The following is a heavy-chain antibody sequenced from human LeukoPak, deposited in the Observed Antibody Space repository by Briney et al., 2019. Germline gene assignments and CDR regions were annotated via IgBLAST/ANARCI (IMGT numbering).Heavy chain of an antibody. CDR1: GGSFSGYY. CDR2: INHSGST. D-gene: IGHD3-16*01. CDR3: ARALGYPDY. Sequence: PSETLSLTCAVYGGSFSGYYWSWIRQPPGKGLEWIGEINHSGSTNHNPSLKSRVTISVDTSKNQFSLKLSSVTAADTAVYYCARALGYPDYWGQGTLVTVSS. V-gene: IGHV4-34*01. J-gene: IGHJ4*02.